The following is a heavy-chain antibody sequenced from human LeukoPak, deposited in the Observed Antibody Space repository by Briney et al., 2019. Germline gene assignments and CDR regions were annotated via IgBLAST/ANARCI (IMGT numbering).Heavy chain of an antibody. CDR2: IYTSGST. Sequence: SETLSLTCTVSGGSISSYYWSWIRQPAGKGLEWIGRIYTSGSTIYNPSLKSRVTMSIDTSKNQFSLKLSSVTAADMAVYYCARGRYESTRLSAYYYYYMDVWGKGTTVTVSS. V-gene: IGHV4-4*07. CDR3: ARGRYESTRLSAYYYYYMDV. D-gene: IGHD1-14*01. CDR1: GGSISSYY. J-gene: IGHJ6*03.